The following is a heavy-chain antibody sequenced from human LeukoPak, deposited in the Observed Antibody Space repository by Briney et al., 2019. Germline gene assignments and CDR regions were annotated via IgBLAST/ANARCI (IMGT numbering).Heavy chain of an antibody. V-gene: IGHV3-21*01. CDR1: GFTFSSYS. CDR2: ISSSSSHI. D-gene: IGHD6-19*01. CDR3: ATRGSGWYKGSDY. Sequence: GGSLRLSCAASGFTFSSYSMNWVRQAPGKGLEWVSSISSSSSHIYYADSVKGRFTISRDNAKNSLYLQMNSLRAEDTAVYYCATRGSGWYKGSDYWGQGTLVTVSS. J-gene: IGHJ4*02.